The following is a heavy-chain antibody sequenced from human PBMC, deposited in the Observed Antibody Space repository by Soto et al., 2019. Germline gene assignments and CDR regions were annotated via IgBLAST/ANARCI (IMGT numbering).Heavy chain of an antibody. Sequence: SVKVSCKAPGETFRRDVISWVRQAPGQGLEWLGGITPMSGTTDYAQKFQGRVTISADKSTGTAYFELSSLTFDDTGVYYCARGVSMAGRPGFFHHWGQGSMVTVYS. CDR2: ITPMSGTT. V-gene: IGHV1-69*06. CDR3: ARGVSMAGRPGFFHH. CDR1: GETFRRDV. D-gene: IGHD6-6*01. J-gene: IGHJ1*01.